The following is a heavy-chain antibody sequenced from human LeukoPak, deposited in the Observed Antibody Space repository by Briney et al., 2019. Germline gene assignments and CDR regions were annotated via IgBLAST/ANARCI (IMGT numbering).Heavy chain of an antibody. D-gene: IGHD2-15*01. V-gene: IGHV4-59*01. J-gene: IGHJ4*02. CDR2: IYYSGST. CDR1: GDSISSYC. Sequence: PSETLSLTCIVSGDSISSYCWSWIRQPPGKGLEWIGYIYYSGSTNYNPSLKSRVTISVGTSKNQVSLKLSSVTAADTAVYYCARGARYCSGGSCLDYWGQGTLITVSS. CDR3: ARGARYCSGGSCLDY.